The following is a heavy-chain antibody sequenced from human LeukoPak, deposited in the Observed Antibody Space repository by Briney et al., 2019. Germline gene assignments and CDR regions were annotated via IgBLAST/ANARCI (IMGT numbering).Heavy chain of an antibody. CDR3: ARDPYSGNYGNYYYYYMDV. CDR2: ITSSSSYI. Sequence: GGSLRLSCAASGFTFSSYSMNWVRHAPGKGLEWISSITSSSSYIYYADSVKGRFTISRDNAKNSLYLQMDSLSPDDTAVYFCARDPYSGNYGNYYYYYMDVWGKGTTVTISS. J-gene: IGHJ6*03. CDR1: GFTFSSYS. D-gene: IGHD1-26*01. V-gene: IGHV3-21*06.